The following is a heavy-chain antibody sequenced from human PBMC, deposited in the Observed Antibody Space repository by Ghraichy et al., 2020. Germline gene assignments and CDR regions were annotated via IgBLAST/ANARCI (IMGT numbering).Heavy chain of an antibody. CDR3: AKALGYYYDNTGYYDYFDF. CDR1: GVTFSSHA. D-gene: IGHD3-22*01. Sequence: LSLTCAASGVTFSSHAMSWVRQAPGQGLGWVSAISGSGGGTSYSDSAKGRFTISRDNSKNTLFLQMNSLIAEDTAVFYYAKALGYYYDNTGYYDYFDFWGQGTLVTVSS. J-gene: IGHJ4*02. V-gene: IGHV3-23*01. CDR2: ISGSGGGT.